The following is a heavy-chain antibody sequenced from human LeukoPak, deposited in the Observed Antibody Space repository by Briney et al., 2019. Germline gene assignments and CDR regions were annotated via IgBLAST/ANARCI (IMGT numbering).Heavy chain of an antibody. CDR3: ARGDRGTAAGNNWFNP. V-gene: IGHV3-30-3*01. CDR1: GFTFSSGA. CDR2: ISYDGNEK. J-gene: IGHJ5*02. Sequence: PGRSLRLSCVASGFTFSSGAMHWVRQTPGKGLEWVAVISYDGNEKYQVDSVKGRFTISRDNSKNTLYLQMNSLRVEDTAVYYCARGDRGTAAGNNWFNPWGQGTLVTVSS. D-gene: IGHD6-13*01.